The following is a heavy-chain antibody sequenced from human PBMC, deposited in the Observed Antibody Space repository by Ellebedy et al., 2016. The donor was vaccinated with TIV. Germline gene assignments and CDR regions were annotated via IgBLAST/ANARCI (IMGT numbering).Heavy chain of an antibody. D-gene: IGHD4-17*01. CDR1: GFTFSSYG. J-gene: IGHJ6*02. CDR2: VWFDGCNE. CDR3: AKARRGDYVIFGLDV. V-gene: IGHV3-33*03. Sequence: GESLKISCVASGFTFSSYGMHWVRQAPGKGLEWVAVVWFDGCNEDYAKSVKGRFTISRDNSKNTLLLQMYSLRVDDTAVYYCAKARRGDYVIFGLDVWGQGTKVPVSS.